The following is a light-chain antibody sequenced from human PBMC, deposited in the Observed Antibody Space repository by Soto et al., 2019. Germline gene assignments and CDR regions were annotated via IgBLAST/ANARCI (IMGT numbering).Light chain of an antibody. J-gene: IGLJ2*01. CDR1: SSDVGGYNF. V-gene: IGLV2-14*03. CDR2: DVI. CDR3: SSYSSSSTPVV. Sequence: QSALTQPASVSGSPGQSITISCTGTSSDVGGYNFFSCYQHHPDKAPKLMIYDVISRPSGVSSRFSGSKSGNTASLTISGLQAEDEADYYCSSYSSSSTPVVFGGGTKLTVL.